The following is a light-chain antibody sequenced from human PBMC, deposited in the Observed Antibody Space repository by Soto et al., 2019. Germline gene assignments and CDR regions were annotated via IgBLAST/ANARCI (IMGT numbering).Light chain of an antibody. CDR1: SSNIGAGYD. J-gene: IGLJ2*01. CDR2: GNN. Sequence: QSVLTQPPSVSGAPGQRVTISCTGSSSNIGAGYDVHWYQQLPGTAPKLLIYGNNNRPSGVPDRFSGSKSGTSASLAITGLQAEDEADYYCQSYDSSLSGVEFGGVTKLTVL. V-gene: IGLV1-40*01. CDR3: QSYDSSLSGVE.